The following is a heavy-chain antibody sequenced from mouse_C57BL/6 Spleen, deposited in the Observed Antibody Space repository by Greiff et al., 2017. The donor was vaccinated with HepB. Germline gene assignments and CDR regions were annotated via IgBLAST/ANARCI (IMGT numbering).Heavy chain of an antibody. D-gene: IGHD2-2*01. CDR1: GYSITSGYY. Sequence: EVQLQESGPGLAKPSQSLSLTCSVTGYSITSGYYWNWIRQFPGNKLEWMGYISYDGSNNYNPSLKNRISITRDTSKNQCFLKLNSVTTEDTATYYGARDYYGYALGFAHWGEGTLVTVSA. CDR2: ISYDGSN. J-gene: IGHJ3*01. CDR3: ARDYYGYALGFAH. V-gene: IGHV3-6*01.